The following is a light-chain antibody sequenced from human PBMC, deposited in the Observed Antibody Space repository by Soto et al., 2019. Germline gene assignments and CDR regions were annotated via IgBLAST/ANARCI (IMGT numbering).Light chain of an antibody. Sequence: DIQMTQSPSTLSGSVGDRFTITFRASQTISSWLAWYQQKPGKAPKLLIYKASTLKSGVPSRFSGSGSGTDFTLTISSLQPEDFATYYCQQFNNYITFGQGTRLEIK. CDR1: QTISSW. V-gene: IGKV1-5*03. CDR2: KAS. CDR3: QQFNNYIT. J-gene: IGKJ5*01.